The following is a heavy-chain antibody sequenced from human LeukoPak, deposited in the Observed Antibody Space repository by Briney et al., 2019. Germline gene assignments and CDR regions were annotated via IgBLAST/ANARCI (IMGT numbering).Heavy chain of an antibody. J-gene: IGHJ3*02. CDR1: GFTFSSYA. V-gene: IGHV3-66*01. CDR3: ARDGPLPDAFDI. CDR2: IYSGGST. Sequence: GGSLRLSCAASGFTFSSYAMSWVRQAPGKGLEWVSVIYSGGSTYYADSVKGRFTISRDNSKNTLYLQMNSLRAEDTAVYYCARDGPLPDAFDIWGQGTMVTVSS.